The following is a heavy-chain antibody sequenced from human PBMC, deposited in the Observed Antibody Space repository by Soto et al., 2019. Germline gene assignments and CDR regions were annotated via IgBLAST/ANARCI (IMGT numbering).Heavy chain of an antibody. J-gene: IGHJ3*02. CDR3: ARGRYGSDVDDAFDI. D-gene: IGHD6-19*01. CDR1: GFTFSSYG. CDR2: IWYDGSNK. V-gene: IGHV3-33*01. Sequence: GGSLRLSCAASGFTFSSYGMHWVRQAPGKGLEWVAVIWYDGSNKYYADSVKGRFTISRDNSKNTLYLQMNSLRAEDTAVYYCARGRYGSDVDDAFDIWGQGTMVTVSS.